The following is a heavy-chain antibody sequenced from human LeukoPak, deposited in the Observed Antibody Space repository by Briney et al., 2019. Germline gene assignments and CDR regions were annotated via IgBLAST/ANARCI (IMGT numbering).Heavy chain of an antibody. J-gene: IGHJ4*02. CDR3: AKDGDSSGYYPDY. V-gene: IGHV3-23*01. Sequence: GGSLRLSCAASGFTFSIYAMSWVRQAPGKGLEWVSAISGSGGSTYYADSVKGRFTISRDNSKNTLYLQMNSLRAEDTAVYYCAKDGDSSGYYPDYWGQGTLVTVSS. CDR1: GFTFSIYA. CDR2: ISGSGGST. D-gene: IGHD3-22*01.